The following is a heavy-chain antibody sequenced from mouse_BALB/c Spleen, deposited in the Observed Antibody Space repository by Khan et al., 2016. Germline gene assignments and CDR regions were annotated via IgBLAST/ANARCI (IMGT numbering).Heavy chain of an antibody. V-gene: IGHV14-3*02. D-gene: IGHD4-1*01. CDR2: IDPANGNT. CDR3: ASWDFDY. J-gene: IGHJ2*01. Sequence: VQLQQSGAELVKPGASVKLSCTASGFNIKDTYMHWVKQRPEQGLEWIGRIDPANGNTKYDQKFQGKATITADTSSNTAYLQLSSLTSEDTAVSYCASWDFDYWGQGTTLTVSS. CDR1: GFNIKDTY.